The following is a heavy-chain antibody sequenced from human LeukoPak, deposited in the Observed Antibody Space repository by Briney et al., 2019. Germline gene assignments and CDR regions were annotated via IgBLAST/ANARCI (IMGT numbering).Heavy chain of an antibody. V-gene: IGHV3-21*01. CDR1: RFTFSTYS. CDR2: ISSSSSYI. J-gene: IGHJ3*02. D-gene: IGHD1-26*01. Sequence: GGSLRLSCAASRFTFSTYSMNWVRRAPGKGLEWVSSISSSSSYIYYADSVKGRFTISRDNAKNSLYLQMNSLRAEDTAVYYCARDRSSGSYYASDYDAFDIWGQGTMVTVSS. CDR3: ARDRSSGSYYASDYDAFDI.